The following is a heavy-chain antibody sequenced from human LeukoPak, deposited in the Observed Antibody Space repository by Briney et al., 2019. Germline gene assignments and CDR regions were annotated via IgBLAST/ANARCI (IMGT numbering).Heavy chain of an antibody. V-gene: IGHV5-51*01. J-gene: IGHJ4*02. CDR3: ARQTRYCGGDCNSFDY. CDR2: IYPGDSDT. Sequence: GESLKISCKGSGYSFTNYWIGWVRQMPGQGLEWMGIIYPGDSDTRYSPSFQGQVTMSADKSISTAYLQWGSLKASDTAMYYCARQTRYCGGDCNSFDYWGQGTLVTVSP. D-gene: IGHD2-21*02. CDR1: GYSFTNYW.